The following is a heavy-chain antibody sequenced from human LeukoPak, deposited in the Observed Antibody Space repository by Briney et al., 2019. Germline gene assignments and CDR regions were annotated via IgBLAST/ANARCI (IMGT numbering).Heavy chain of an antibody. J-gene: IGHJ4*02. Sequence: GGSLRLSCVASGFNYSNFAMSWVRQAPGKGLEWVSAVSGGADKTHYADFAKGRFTISRDISKNMVYLQMKSLRSEDAAVYYCAKDIVAFEMTGEPPGLWGQGTLVTVSS. D-gene: IGHD2-21*01. CDR2: VSGGADKT. CDR1: GFNYSNFA. CDR3: AKDIVAFEMTGEPPGL. V-gene: IGHV3-23*01.